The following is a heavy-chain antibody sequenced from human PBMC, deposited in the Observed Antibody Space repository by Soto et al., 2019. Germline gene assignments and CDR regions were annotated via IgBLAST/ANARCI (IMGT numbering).Heavy chain of an antibody. CDR3: ARDLWGYCGTDCYPLDV. V-gene: IGHV4-59*01. D-gene: IGHD2-21*02. CDR2: MYNTGST. CDR1: GGSISRYY. Sequence: QVQLQESGPGLVKPSETLSLTCTVSGGSISRYYWSWIRQPPGKGLEWIGYMYNTGSTVYNPSFKSRVTISVETSDNQFSVKLKSVTAADTAVYYCARDLWGYCGTDCYPLDVWGQGNTVTVSS. J-gene: IGHJ6*02.